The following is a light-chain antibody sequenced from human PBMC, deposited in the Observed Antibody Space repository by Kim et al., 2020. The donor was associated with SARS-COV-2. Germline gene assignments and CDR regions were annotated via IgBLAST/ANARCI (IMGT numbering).Light chain of an antibody. V-gene: IGLV1-40*01. Sequence: RVIISGAGSDSNIGAGYDLHWYHQFPGTAPKLLIFANTNRPSGVPDRFSGSRSGTSASLAITGLQAEDEAEYYCQSYDSSLRGFVLGSGTKVTVL. CDR3: QSYDSSLRGFV. J-gene: IGLJ1*01. CDR1: DSNIGAGYD. CDR2: ANT.